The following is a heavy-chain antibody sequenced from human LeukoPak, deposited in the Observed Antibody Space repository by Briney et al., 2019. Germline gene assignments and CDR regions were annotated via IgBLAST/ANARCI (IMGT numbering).Heavy chain of an antibody. CDR1: GFTFTNAW. D-gene: IGHD3-3*02. V-gene: IGHV3-15*01. J-gene: IGHJ4*02. CDR2: IKSKTDGGTT. CDR3: TPHFWSGLDYFDY. Sequence: PGGSLRLSCAASGFTFTNAWMSWVRQAPGKGLEWVGRIKSKTDGGTTDYAAPVKGRFTISRDDSKNTLYLQMNSLKTEDTAVYYCTPHFWSGLDYFDYWGQGTLVTVPS.